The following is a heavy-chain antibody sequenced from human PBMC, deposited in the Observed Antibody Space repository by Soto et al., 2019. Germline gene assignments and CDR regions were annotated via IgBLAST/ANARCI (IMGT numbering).Heavy chain of an antibody. CDR3: ASSIAAAGKRCFDP. CDR2: IYYSGST. J-gene: IGHJ5*02. Sequence: QVQLQESGPGLVKPSQTLSLTCTVSGGSISSGGYYWSWIRQHPGKGLEWIGYIYYSGSTYYNPSLKSRVTISVDTSKNQFSLKLSTVTAAHTAVYYCASSIAAAGKRCFDPWGQGTLVTVSS. D-gene: IGHD6-13*01. V-gene: IGHV4-31*03. CDR1: GGSISSGGYY.